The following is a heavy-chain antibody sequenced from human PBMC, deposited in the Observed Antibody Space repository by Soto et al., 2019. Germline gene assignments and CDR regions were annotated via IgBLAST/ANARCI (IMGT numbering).Heavy chain of an antibody. CDR3: VRDNSSYNGDYNFDS. CDR1: GFTFSTYS. D-gene: IGHD4-17*01. Sequence: EVQLVESGGGLVKPGGSLRLSCVGSGFTFSTYSMSWVRQAPGKGLEWVSSFVGSTGYRFYAASLKGRFTISRDDAKDSLYLQMNSPRAEDTAVYYCVRDNSSYNGDYNFDSWGQGTLVTFSS. J-gene: IGHJ4*02. CDR2: FVGSTGYR. V-gene: IGHV3-21*02.